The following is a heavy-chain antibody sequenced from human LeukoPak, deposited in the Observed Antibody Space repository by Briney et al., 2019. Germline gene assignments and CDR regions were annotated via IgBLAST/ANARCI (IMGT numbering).Heavy chain of an antibody. Sequence: SETLSLTCTVSGGSISSFYWSWIRQPAGKGLEWIGRIYSSGTTNYNPSLKSRLTMSVDTSKNQFSLKLSSVTAADTAVCYCARDSAPSDWNYDYWGQGTLVTVSS. CDR3: ARDSAPSDWNYDY. J-gene: IGHJ4*02. V-gene: IGHV4-4*07. CDR2: IYSSGTT. D-gene: IGHD1-7*01. CDR1: GGSISSFY.